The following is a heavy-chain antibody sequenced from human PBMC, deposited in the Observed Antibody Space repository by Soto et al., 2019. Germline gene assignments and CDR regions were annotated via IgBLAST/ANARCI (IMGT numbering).Heavy chain of an antibody. Sequence: GASVKVSCKASGGTFSSYAISWVRQAPGQGLEWMGGIIPIFGTANYAQKFQGRVTITADKSTSTAYMELSSLRSEDTAVYYCASKTGTTYYYGMDVWGQGTTVTVSS. CDR2: IIPIFGTA. J-gene: IGHJ6*02. D-gene: IGHD1-7*01. V-gene: IGHV1-69*06. CDR3: ASKTGTTYYYGMDV. CDR1: GGTFSSYA.